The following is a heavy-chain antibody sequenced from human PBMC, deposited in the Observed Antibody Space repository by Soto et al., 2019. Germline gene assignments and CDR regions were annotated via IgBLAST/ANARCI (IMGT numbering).Heavy chain of an antibody. D-gene: IGHD6-13*01. Sequence: GGSLRLSCAASGFTFSSYAMSWVRQAPGKGLEWVSSISSSSGTIYYADSVEGRFTISRHNSKNTLYLQMNSLRAEDTAVYYCARGGSSWYRDAFDIWGQGTMLTVSS. V-gene: IGHV3-23*01. CDR3: ARGGSSWYRDAFDI. CDR2: ISSSSGTI. CDR1: GFTFSSYA. J-gene: IGHJ3*02.